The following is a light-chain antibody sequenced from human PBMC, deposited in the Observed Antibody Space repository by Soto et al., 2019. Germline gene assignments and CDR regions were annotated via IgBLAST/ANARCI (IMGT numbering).Light chain of an antibody. V-gene: IGKV3-20*01. CDR3: HHCCGSQP. CDR1: QSISSSN. CDR2: GAS. Sequence: EIVLTQSPGTLSLSPGERATLSCRASQSISSSNLVWYQQKPGQAPRLLIYGASSRATGIPDRCSGRGSGTDFTLTISSLEPEDFAVYFCHHCCGSQPFGQGTKVETK. J-gene: IGKJ1*01.